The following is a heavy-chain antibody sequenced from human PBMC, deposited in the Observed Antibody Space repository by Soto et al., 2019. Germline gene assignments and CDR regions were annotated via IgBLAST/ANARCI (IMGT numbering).Heavy chain of an antibody. CDR1: GFAFSAYA. CDR2: ISGTGVPT. CDR3: AKSFCSSSSCFFLWVDP. Sequence: EVQLLESGGGLVQPGGSLRLSCAASGFAFSAYAMSWVRQAPGKGLECISLISGTGVPTLYAESVKGRFSVSRDNSKDTLFLEMNNLRDDDTAIYYCAKSFCSSSSCFFLWVDPWGPGPLVTVSS. J-gene: IGHJ5*02. V-gene: IGHV3-23*01. D-gene: IGHD2-2*01.